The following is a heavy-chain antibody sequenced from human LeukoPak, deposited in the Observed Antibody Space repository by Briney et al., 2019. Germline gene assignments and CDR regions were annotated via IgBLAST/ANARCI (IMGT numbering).Heavy chain of an antibody. CDR2: IYTSGST. D-gene: IGHD2-2*01. CDR1: GGSISSYY. Sequence: SETLSLTRTVSGGSISSYYWSWIRQPAGKGLEWIGRIYTSGSTNYNPSLKSRVTMSVDTSKNQFSLKLSSVTAADTAVYYCAREFPDCSSTSCSQYYYYYMDVWGKGTTVTVSS. J-gene: IGHJ6*03. V-gene: IGHV4-4*07. CDR3: AREFPDCSSTSCSQYYYYYMDV.